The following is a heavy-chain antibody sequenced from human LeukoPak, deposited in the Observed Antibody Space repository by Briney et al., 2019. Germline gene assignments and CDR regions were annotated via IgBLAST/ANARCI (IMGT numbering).Heavy chain of an antibody. Sequence: SETLSLTCTVSGGSISSGDYYWGWIRQPPGKGLEWIGYIYYSGSTYYNPSLKSRVTISVDTSKNQFSLKLSSVTAADTAVYYCARSAAGIGLAPQDWFDPWGQGTLVTVSS. J-gene: IGHJ5*02. CDR3: ARSAAGIGLAPQDWFDP. D-gene: IGHD6-13*01. V-gene: IGHV4-30-4*01. CDR2: IYYSGST. CDR1: GGSISSGDYY.